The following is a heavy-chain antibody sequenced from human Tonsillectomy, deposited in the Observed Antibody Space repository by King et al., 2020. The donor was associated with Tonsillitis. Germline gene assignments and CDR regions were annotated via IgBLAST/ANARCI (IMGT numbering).Heavy chain of an antibody. CDR3: ARRPDTTMVKDWYFDL. Sequence: VQLVQSGAEVQKPGASLKISCKASGYSFTSYWIGWVRQMPGKGLEWMGIIYPGDSDTRYSPSFQGQVTISADESISTAFLQWSSLKASDTAIYYCARRPDTTMVKDWYFDLWGRGTLVTVSS. CDR1: GYSFTSYW. D-gene: IGHD5-18*01. J-gene: IGHJ2*01. V-gene: IGHV5-51*03. CDR2: IYPGDSDT.